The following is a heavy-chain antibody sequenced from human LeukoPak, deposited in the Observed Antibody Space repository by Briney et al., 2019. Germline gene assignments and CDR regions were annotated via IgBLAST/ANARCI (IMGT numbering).Heavy chain of an antibody. J-gene: IGHJ4*02. CDR3: AGSYYNVFDY. V-gene: IGHV3-33*01. CDR2: IWYDGSNK. D-gene: IGHD3-10*01. CDR1: GFTFSNYG. Sequence: GRSLRLSCVASGFTFSNYGMHWVRQAPGKGLEWVALIWYDGSNKYYADSVKGRFTISRDNSKNTLYLQMNSLRAEDTAVYYCAGSYYNVFDYWGQGTLVTVSS.